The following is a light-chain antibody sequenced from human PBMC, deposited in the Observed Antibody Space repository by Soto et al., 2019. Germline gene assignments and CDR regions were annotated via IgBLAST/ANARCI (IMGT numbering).Light chain of an antibody. V-gene: IGKV3-11*01. CDR2: DAS. Sequence: EIVLTQSPATLSLSPGERATLSCRASQTVSSYLTWYQQKPDQAPRLLIYDASNRATGIPARFSGSGSGTDFTLTISSLEPEDFAVYYCHQRSKWPLTFGPGTKVDIK. CDR3: HQRSKWPLT. CDR1: QTVSSY. J-gene: IGKJ3*01.